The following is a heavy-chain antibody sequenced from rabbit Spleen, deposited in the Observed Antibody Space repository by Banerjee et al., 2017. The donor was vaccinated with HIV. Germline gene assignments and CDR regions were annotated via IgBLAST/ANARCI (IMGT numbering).Heavy chain of an antibody. CDR2: INTATSKA. V-gene: IGHV1S40*01. Sequence: QSLEESGGGLVKPEGSLTLTCKASGIDFSSYYHMCWVRQAPGKGLEWIACINTATSKAVCATWAKGRFTISRTSSTTVTLQMTSLTAADTATYFCARDTGTSFSTYGMDLWGPGTLVTVS. D-gene: IGHD8-1*01. CDR3: ARDTGTSFSTYGMDL. J-gene: IGHJ6*01. CDR1: GIDFSSYYH.